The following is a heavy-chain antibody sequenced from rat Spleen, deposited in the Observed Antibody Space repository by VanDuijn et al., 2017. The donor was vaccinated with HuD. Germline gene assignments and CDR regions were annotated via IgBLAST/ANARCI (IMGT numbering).Heavy chain of an antibody. V-gene: IGHV2-72*01. CDR2: IWAGGST. J-gene: IGHJ2*01. CDR1: GFSLTSNG. D-gene: IGHD1-6*01. CDR3: ARQADPYYFDY. Sequence: QVQLKESGPGLMQPSETLSLTCTVSGFSLTSNGVGWVRQPLGKGLVWMGTIWAGGSTNYNSAVQSRLSISRDTSKSQVFLKMNSLQPEDTGTYYCARQADPYYFDYWGQGVMVTVSS.